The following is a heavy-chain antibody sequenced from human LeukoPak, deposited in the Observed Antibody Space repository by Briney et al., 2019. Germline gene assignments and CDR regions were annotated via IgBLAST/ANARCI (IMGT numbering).Heavy chain of an antibody. CDR2: ISGSGGST. D-gene: IGHD1-1*01. J-gene: IGHJ5*02. CDR3: AKGGLGRRFDP. V-gene: IGHV3-23*01. Sequence: PGGSLRLSCAASGFTFSSYWMHWVRQAPGKGLVWVSAISGSGGSTYYADSVKGRFTISRDNSKNTLYLQMNSLRAEDTAVYYCAKGGLGRRFDPWGQGTLVTVSS. CDR1: GFTFSSYW.